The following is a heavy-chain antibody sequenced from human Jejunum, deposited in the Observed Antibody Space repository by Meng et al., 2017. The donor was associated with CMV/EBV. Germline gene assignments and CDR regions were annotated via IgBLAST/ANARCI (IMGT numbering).Heavy chain of an antibody. J-gene: IGHJ6*02. CDR2: IISIFGAP. V-gene: IGHV1-69*05. CDR1: GGTFTNHP. CDR3: ARDSPPSGNYARMDV. D-gene: IGHD1-7*01. Sequence: SGGTFTNHPVHWVRQAPGQGLEWMGGIISIFGAPKYAQKFQDRVTITTDESTTTDYMELSSLRSEDTAVYYCARDSPPSGNYARMDVWGQGTTVTVSS.